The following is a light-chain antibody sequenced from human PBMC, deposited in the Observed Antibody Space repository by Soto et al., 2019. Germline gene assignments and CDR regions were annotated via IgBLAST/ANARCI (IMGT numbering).Light chain of an antibody. CDR3: QQYSIWRT. V-gene: IGKV3-15*01. CDR2: GAS. J-gene: IGKJ1*01. CDR1: ESVSTN. Sequence: IMMKQSPATLSVSPGQRVTLSCRASESVSTNLAWYQQKAGQAPRLLIYGASTRATGIPARFSGSGSGTEFTLTISGLQSEDFAVYYCQQYSIWRTFGQGTMV.